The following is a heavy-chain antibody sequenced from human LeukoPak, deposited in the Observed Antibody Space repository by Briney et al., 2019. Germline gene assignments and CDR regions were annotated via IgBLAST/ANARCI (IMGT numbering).Heavy chain of an antibody. V-gene: IGHV3-48*03. CDR3: EKESMGIAAAGTDY. J-gene: IGHJ4*02. D-gene: IGHD6-13*01. CDR2: ISSSGSTI. Sequence: GGSLRLSCAASGFTFSSYEMNWVRQAPGKGLEGVSYISSSGSTIYYADSVKGRFTISRDNAKNSLYLQMNSLSAEDTAVYYCEKESMGIAAAGTDYWGQGTLVTVSS. CDR1: GFTFSSYE.